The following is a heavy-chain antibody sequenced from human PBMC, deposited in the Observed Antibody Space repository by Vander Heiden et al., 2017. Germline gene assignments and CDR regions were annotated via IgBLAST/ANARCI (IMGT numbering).Heavy chain of an antibody. CDR2: IWYDGSNK. Sequence: QVQLVESGGGVVQPGRSLRLSCAASGFTFSSFGMHWVPQAPGKGLEWVAVIWYDGSNKYYADSVKGRFTISRDNSKNTLYLQMNSLRAEDTAVYYCARGDGYNLGAFDIWGQGTKVTVSS. V-gene: IGHV3-33*01. CDR1: GFTFSSFG. D-gene: IGHD5-12*01. J-gene: IGHJ3*02. CDR3: ARGDGYNLGAFDI.